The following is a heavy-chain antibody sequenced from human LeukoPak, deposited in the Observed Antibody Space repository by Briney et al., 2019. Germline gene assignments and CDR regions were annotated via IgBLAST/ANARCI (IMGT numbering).Heavy chain of an antibody. D-gene: IGHD2-15*01. CDR3: ARESGGSWTIYDH. CDR1: GFTFSNSA. V-gene: IGHV3-11*01. CDR2: LSGSGITT. Sequence: GGSLRLSCAASGFTFSNSAMSWVRQAPGKGLEWVSTLSGSGITTYYADSVKGRFTVSRDNTKNSLYLQLSGLRAEDTALYYCARESGGSWTIYDHWGQGTLVTVSS. J-gene: IGHJ5*02.